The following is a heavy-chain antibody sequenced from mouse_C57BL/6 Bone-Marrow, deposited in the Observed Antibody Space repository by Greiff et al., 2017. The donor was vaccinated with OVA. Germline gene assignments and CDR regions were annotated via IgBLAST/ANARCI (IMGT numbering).Heavy chain of an antibody. CDR3: ARWGLLLYFDV. CDR1: GYAFSSSW. Sequence: VQGVESGPELVKPGASVKISCKASGYAFSSSWMNWVKQRPGKGLEWIGRIYPGDGDTNYNGKFKGKATLTADKSSSTAYMQLSSLTSEDSAVYFCARWGLLLYFDVWGTGTTVTVSS. D-gene: IGHD2-3*01. J-gene: IGHJ1*03. V-gene: IGHV1-82*01. CDR2: IYPGDGDT.